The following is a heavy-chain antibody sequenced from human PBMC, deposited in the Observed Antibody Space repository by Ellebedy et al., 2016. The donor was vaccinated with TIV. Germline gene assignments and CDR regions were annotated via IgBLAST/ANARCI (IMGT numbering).Heavy chain of an antibody. CDR2: ISSDASNN. CDR1: GFTLRHFC. CDR3: AKDLGALSYYYDYGMDV. Sequence: GGSLRLSXAVTGFTLRHFCFHWVRQAPAQGLEWVAVISSDASNNYYAESVRGRFTVSRDNSKNTLYLEMNSLGADDTAVYYCAKDLGALSYYYDYGMDVWGQGTTVTVSS. V-gene: IGHV3-30*18. J-gene: IGHJ6*02.